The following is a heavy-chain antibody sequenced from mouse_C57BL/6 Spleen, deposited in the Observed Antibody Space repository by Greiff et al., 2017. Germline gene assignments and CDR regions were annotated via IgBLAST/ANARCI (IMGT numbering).Heavy chain of an antibody. CDR2: ISYDGSN. CDR3: ARDRSYYDYDGAMDY. CDR1: GYSITSGYY. Sequence: EVKVEESGPGLVKPSQSLSLTCSVTGYSITSGYYWNWIRQFPGNKLEWMGYISYDGSNNYNPSLKNRISITRDTSKNQFFLKLNSVTTEDTATYYCARDRSYYDYDGAMDYWGQGTSVTVSS. J-gene: IGHJ4*01. V-gene: IGHV3-6*01. D-gene: IGHD2-4*01.